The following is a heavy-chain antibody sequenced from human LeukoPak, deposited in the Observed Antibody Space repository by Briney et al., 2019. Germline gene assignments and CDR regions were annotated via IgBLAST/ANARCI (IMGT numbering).Heavy chain of an antibody. J-gene: IGHJ4*02. CDR3: ARWGYGDPIDY. CDR1: GYTFTSYG. D-gene: IGHD4-17*01. Sequence: ALVKVSCKASGYTFTSYGISWVRQAPGQGLEWMGWISTYNGNTNYAQKVQGRVTMTTDTSTSTAYMELRSLRSDDTAVYYCARWGYGDPIDYWGQGTLVTVSS. V-gene: IGHV1-18*01. CDR2: ISTYNGNT.